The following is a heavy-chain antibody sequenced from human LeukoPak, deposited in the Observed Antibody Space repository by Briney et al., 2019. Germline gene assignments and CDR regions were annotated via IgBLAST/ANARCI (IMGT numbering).Heavy chain of an antibody. CDR2: IYYSGST. D-gene: IGHD6-13*01. CDR1: GGSISSSSYY. CDR3: ARSIAAAFDY. Sequence: SETLSLTCTVSGGSISSSSYYWGWIRQPPGKGLEWIGSIYYSGSTYYNPSLKSRVTISVDTSKNQFSLKLSSVTAADTAVYYCARSIAAAFDYWGQGTLVTVSS. V-gene: IGHV4-39*01. J-gene: IGHJ4*02.